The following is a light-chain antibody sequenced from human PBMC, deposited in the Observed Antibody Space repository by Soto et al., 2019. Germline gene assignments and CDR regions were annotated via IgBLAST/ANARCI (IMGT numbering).Light chain of an antibody. V-gene: IGLV3-21*04. CDR3: QVWDSSSDPAVV. CDR2: YDS. J-gene: IGLJ2*01. Sequence: SYELTQPPSVSVAPGKTARITCGGNNIGSKSVHRYQQKPGQAPVLVIYYDSDRPSGIPERFSGSNSGNTATLTISRVEAGDEADYYCQVWDSSSDPAVVFGGGTKLTVL. CDR1: NIGSKS.